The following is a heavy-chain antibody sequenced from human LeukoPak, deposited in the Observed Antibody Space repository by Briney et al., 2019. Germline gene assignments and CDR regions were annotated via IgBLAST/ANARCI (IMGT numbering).Heavy chain of an antibody. J-gene: IGHJ4*02. Sequence: GASVKVSCKASGYTFTRYYMHWVRQAPGQGLEWMGIINPSGGSTSYAQKFQGRVTMTRDTSTSTVYMELSSLRSEDTAVYYCARDSDIVVVPAAMGIDYWGQGTLVTVSS. D-gene: IGHD2-2*01. CDR1: GYTFTRYY. CDR2: INPSGGST. CDR3: ARDSDIVVVPAAMGIDY. V-gene: IGHV1-46*01.